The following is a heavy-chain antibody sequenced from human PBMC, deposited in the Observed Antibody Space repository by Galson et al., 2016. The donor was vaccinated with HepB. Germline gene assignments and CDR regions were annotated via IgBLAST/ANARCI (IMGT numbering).Heavy chain of an antibody. CDR1: GFSFRFYA. CDR3: ARGRYCSGGGCYQDY. J-gene: IGHJ4*02. D-gene: IGHD2-15*01. V-gene: IGHV3-7*03. Sequence: SLRLSCSVSGFSFRFYAMTWVRQAPGEGLEWVANINPDGSQKYYVDSVRGRFTISRDNAKNSLFLYMNNVRADDTALYYCARGRYCSGGGCYQDYWGQGTLVTVSS. CDR2: INPDGSQK.